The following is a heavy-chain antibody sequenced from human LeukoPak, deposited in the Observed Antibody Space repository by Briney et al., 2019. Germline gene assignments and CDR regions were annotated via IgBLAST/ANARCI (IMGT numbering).Heavy chain of an antibody. J-gene: IGHJ5*02. CDR2: ISGNSGST. CDR3: TKDIVVVPAQGNWFDP. CDR1: GFTFSSYA. V-gene: IGHV3-23*01. Sequence: GGSLRLSCAASGFTFSSYAMSWVRQAAGKGLEWVSSISGNSGSTYYADSVKGRFTISRDTSKNTLYLQMNSLTAEDTAIYYCTKDIVVVPAQGNWFDPWGQGTLVTVSS. D-gene: IGHD2-2*01.